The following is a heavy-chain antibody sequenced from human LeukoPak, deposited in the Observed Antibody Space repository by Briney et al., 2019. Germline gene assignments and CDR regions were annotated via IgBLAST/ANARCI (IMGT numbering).Heavy chain of an antibody. V-gene: IGHV3-30-3*01. CDR3: ARRWGPLGY. Sequence: SGGSLRLSCAASGFTFSSYAMHWVRQAPVKGLEWVAVISYDGSNKYYADSVKGRFTISRDNSKNTLYLQMNSLRAEDTAVYYCARRWGPLGYWGQGTLVTVSS. CDR1: GFTFSSYA. D-gene: IGHD3-16*01. CDR2: ISYDGSNK. J-gene: IGHJ4*02.